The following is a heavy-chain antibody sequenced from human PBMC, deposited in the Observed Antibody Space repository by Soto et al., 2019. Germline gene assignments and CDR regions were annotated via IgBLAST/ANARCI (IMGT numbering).Heavy chain of an antibody. J-gene: IGHJ4*02. D-gene: IGHD3-10*01. V-gene: IGHV1-8*01. CDR2: VNPNNGDT. CDR3: ARGVGDLGDY. Sequence: QVQLVQSGAEVKKPGASVKVSCKASGYTFTSLHMNWVRQATGQGLEWMGWVNPNNGDTGYAQKFQGRVTMTRNTSISTFYMELISLTSDDTAVYYCARGVGDLGDYWGQGTLVTVSS. CDR1: GYTFTSLH.